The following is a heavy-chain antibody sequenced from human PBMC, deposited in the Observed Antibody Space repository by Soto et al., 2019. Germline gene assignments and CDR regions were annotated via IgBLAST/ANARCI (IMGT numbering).Heavy chain of an antibody. D-gene: IGHD1-26*01. CDR1: GFTFNTYG. Sequence: QVQLVESGGGVVQPGRSLRLSCAASGFTFNTYGMHWVREAPGKGLDWVAVISYDGTEKFYADSVKGRFTISRDNSKNTLYLQMNSLRTEDTAVYYCARATPVGATTPGCEYWGQGTLVTVSS. CDR2: ISYDGTEK. J-gene: IGHJ4*02. V-gene: IGHV3-30*03. CDR3: ARATPVGATTPGCEY.